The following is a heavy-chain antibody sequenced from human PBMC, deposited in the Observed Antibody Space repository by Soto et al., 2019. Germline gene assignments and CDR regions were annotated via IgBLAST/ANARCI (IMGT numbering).Heavy chain of an antibody. J-gene: IGHJ6*02. CDR3: ARGGAIFGVVIRVGYYYGMDV. CDR1: GYSFSTYG. V-gene: IGHV1-69*13. D-gene: IGHD3-3*01. CDR2: IIPIFGTA. Sequence: ASVKVSCKASGYSFSTYGISWVRQAPGQGLEWMGGIIPIFGTANYAQKFQGRVTITADESTSTAYMELSSLRSEDTAVYYCARGGAIFGVVIRVGYYYGMDVWGQGTTVTVSS.